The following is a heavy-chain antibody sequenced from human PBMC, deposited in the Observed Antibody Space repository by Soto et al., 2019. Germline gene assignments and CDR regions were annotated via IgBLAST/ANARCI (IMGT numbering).Heavy chain of an antibody. CDR1: GYTLTAYY. CDR3: ARSYVQSRPIDY. V-gene: IGHV1-46*01. CDR2: MNPGDGST. Sequence: ASVKVSCKASGYTLTAYYIHWVRQAPGQGREWMGIMNPGDGSTRYAQMFQGRVTMIRDTSTSTVYMELNSLRSEDTAVYYCARSYVQSRPIDYWGQGTLITVSS. D-gene: IGHD3-10*02. J-gene: IGHJ4*02.